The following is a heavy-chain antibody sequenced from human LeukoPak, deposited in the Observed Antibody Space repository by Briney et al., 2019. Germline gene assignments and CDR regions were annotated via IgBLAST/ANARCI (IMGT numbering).Heavy chain of an antibody. J-gene: IGHJ6*03. CDR2: IKQDGSEK. CDR3: ARSYYDILTGYYIRYYYYYMDV. D-gene: IGHD3-9*01. CDR1: GFTFSSYW. V-gene: IGHV3-7*01. Sequence: GGSLRLSCAASGFTFSSYWMSWVRQAPGKGLEWVANIKQDGSEKYYVDSVKGRFTISRDNAKNSLYLQMNSLRAEDTAVYYCARSYYDILTGYYIRYYYYYMDVWGKGTTVTVSS.